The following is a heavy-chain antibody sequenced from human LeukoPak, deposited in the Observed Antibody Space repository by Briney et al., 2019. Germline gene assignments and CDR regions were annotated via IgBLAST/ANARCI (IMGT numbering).Heavy chain of an antibody. V-gene: IGHV4-39*01. CDR2: IYYSGST. CDR1: GVSNSSTSYF. J-gene: IGHJ5*02. D-gene: IGHD3-16*01. Sequence: SETLSLTCTVSGVSNSSTSYFWGWIRQPPGRGLEWIGGIYYSGSTYYNPSLKSRVTISVDSSKSQFSLKLTSVTAADTAVYYCARREGGFDPWGQGTLVTVSS. CDR3: ARREGGFDP.